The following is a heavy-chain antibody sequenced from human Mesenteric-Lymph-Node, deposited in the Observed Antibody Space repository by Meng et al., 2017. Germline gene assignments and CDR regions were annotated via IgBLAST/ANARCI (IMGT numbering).Heavy chain of an antibody. CDR1: GYTFTSYG. CDR3: ARETSTTAYYYGSGSYYFDY. V-gene: IGHV1-18*01. CDR2: ISAYNGNT. J-gene: IGHJ4*02. D-gene: IGHD3-10*01. Sequence: ASLKVFCKASGYTFTSYGISWVRQAPGQGLEWMGWISAYNGNTNYAQKLQGRVTMTTDTSTSTAYMELRSLRSDDTAVYYCARETSTTAYYYGSGSYYFDYWGQGTLVTVSS.